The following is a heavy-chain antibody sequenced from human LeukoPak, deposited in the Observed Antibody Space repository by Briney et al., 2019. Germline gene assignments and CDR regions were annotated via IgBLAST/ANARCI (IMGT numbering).Heavy chain of an antibody. V-gene: IGHV3-23*01. CDR1: GFTFSSYA. CDR3: AKDLWGDYGDFDY. J-gene: IGHJ4*02. D-gene: IGHD4-17*01. Sequence: PGGSLRLSCATSGFTFSSYAMSWVRQAPGKGLEWVSAISGSGGSTYYADSVKGRSTISRDNSKNTLYLQMNSLRAEDTAVYYCAKDLWGDYGDFDYWGQGTLVTVSS. CDR2: ISGSGGST.